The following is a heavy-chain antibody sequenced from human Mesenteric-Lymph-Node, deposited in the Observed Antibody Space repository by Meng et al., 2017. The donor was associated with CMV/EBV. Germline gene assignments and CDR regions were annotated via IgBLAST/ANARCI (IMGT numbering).Heavy chain of an antibody. V-gene: IGHV3-21*04. CDR3: AKDMRSLYGSGSYHYYYGMDV. D-gene: IGHD3-10*01. CDR2: ISSSSSYI. J-gene: IGHJ6*02. CDR1: GVPFSSYT. Sequence: GESLKISCAASGVPFSSYTMNWVRQAPGKGLEWVSSISSSSSYIYYADSVKGRFTISRDYAKNSLFLQMNSLRAEDTALYYCAKDMRSLYGSGSYHYYYGMDVWGQGTTVTVSS.